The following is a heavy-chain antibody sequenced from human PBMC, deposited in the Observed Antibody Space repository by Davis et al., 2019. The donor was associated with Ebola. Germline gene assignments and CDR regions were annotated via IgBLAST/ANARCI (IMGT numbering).Heavy chain of an antibody. Sequence: PGGSLRLSCAASGFTFSSYGMHWVRQAPGKGLEWVAVISYDGSNKYYADSVKGRFTISRDNSKNTLYLQMNSLRAEDTAVYYAVTNYFDYWGQGTLVTVSS. V-gene: IGHV3-30*03. CDR3: VTNYFDY. J-gene: IGHJ4*02. CDR1: GFTFSSYG. D-gene: IGHD4-17*01. CDR2: ISYDGSNK.